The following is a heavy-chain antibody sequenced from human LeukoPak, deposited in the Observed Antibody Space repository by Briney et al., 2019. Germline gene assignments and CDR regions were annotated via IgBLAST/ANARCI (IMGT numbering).Heavy chain of an antibody. J-gene: IGHJ4*02. CDR1: GGSISSGGYY. D-gene: IGHD3-10*01. CDR3: ARAPPYGSGSGFDY. Sequence: SETLSLTCTVSGGSISSGGYYWSWIRQPPGKGLEWIGYIYHSGSTYYNPSLKSRVTISVDRSKNQFSLKLSSVTAADTAVYYCARAPPYGSGSGFDYWGQGTLVTVSS. V-gene: IGHV4-30-2*01. CDR2: IYHSGST.